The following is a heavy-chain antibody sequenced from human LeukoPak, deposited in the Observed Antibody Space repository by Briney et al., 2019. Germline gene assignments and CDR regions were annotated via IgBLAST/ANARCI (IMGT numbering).Heavy chain of an antibody. J-gene: IGHJ4*02. Sequence: SETLSLTCAVYGGSFSGYYWSWIRQPPGKGLEWIGEINHSGSINYNPSLKSRVTISVDTSKNQFSLKLSSVTAADTAVYYCARANVVVTAIAVGFDYWGQGTLVTVSS. CDR1: GGSFSGYY. V-gene: IGHV4-34*01. D-gene: IGHD2-21*02. CDR3: ARANVVVTAIAVGFDY. CDR2: INHSGSI.